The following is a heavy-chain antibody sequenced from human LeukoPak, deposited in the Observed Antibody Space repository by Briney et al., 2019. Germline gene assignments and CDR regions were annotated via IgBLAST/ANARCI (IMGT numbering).Heavy chain of an antibody. CDR3: ARDLTNVDTAMVTRGFDY. CDR1: GYTFTSYY. Sequence: ASAKVSCKASGYTFTSYYIHWVRQAPGQGLEWMGIINPSGGSTSYAQKFQGRVTMTRDTSTSTVYMELSSLRSEDTAVYYCARDLTNVDTAMVTRGFDYWGQGTLVTVSS. V-gene: IGHV1-46*01. J-gene: IGHJ4*02. D-gene: IGHD5-18*01. CDR2: INPSGGST.